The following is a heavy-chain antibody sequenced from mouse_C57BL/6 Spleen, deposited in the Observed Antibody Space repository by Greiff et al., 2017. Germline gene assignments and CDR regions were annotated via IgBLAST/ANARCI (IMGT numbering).Heavy chain of an antibody. D-gene: IGHD2-4*01. V-gene: IGHV5-4*01. J-gene: IGHJ4*01. CDR1: GFTFSSYA. CDR2: ISDGGSYT. Sequence: EVKLMESGGGLVKPGGSLKLSCAASGFTFSSYAMSWVRQTPEKRLEWVATISDGGSYTYYPDNVKGRFTISRDNAKNNLYLQMSPLKSEDTAMYYCARDGYYDYDVGAMDYWGQGTSVTVSS. CDR3: ARDGYYDYDVGAMDY.